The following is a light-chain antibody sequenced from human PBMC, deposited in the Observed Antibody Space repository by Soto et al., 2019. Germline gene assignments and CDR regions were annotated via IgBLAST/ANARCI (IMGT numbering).Light chain of an antibody. V-gene: IGKV1-39*01. Sequence: DIQMTQSPSSLSASVGDRVTITCRASQSISSYLNWYQQKPGKAPKLLIYAASSLQSGVPSRFSGSGSGTDFTITISRRQPEDFATYYCQQSYSTLTFGGGTKVEIK. CDR3: QQSYSTLT. J-gene: IGKJ4*01. CDR2: AAS. CDR1: QSISSY.